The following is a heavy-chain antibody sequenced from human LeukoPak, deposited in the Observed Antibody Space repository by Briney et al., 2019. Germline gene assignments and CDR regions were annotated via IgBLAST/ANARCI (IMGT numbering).Heavy chain of an antibody. CDR2: ISGSGGST. CDR3: AKDRISSGSGSSYDY. D-gene: IGHD1-26*01. CDR1: GFTFSSYA. Sequence: GGSLRLSCAASGFTFSSYAMSWVRQAPGKGLEWVSAISGSGGSTYYADSVKGRFTSSRDNSKNTLYLQMNSLRAEDTAVYYCAKDRISSGSGSSYDYWGQGTLVTVSS. V-gene: IGHV3-23*01. J-gene: IGHJ4*02.